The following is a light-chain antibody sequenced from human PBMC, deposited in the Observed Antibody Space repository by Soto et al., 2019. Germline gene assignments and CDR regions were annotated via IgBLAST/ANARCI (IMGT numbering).Light chain of an antibody. Sequence: DIQMTQSPSTLSASVGDRVTVTCRASQSISSWLAWYQQTPGRAPKLLIYKASSIQTGVPSRFSSSGSAKEDTLTISSLQPDDFATYYCQQYKSYPYSIGEGTNVVIK. CDR2: KAS. V-gene: IGKV1-5*03. CDR1: QSISSW. J-gene: IGKJ2*01. CDR3: QQYKSYPYS.